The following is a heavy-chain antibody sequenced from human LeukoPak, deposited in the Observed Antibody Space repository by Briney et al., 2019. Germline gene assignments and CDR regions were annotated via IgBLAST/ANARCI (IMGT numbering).Heavy chain of an antibody. V-gene: IGHV3-23*01. Sequence: GGSLRLSCAASGFTFSGFAMAWVRQIPGKGLEWTSGILANGFTQYYADSVRGRFTISRDNSRDTLFLEMSSLRGDDTAIYFCAKDLTYGDGRWEFASWGEGTLVTVA. CDR3: AKDLTYGDGRWEFAS. D-gene: IGHD4-17*01. J-gene: IGHJ5*01. CDR2: ILANGFTQ. CDR1: GFTFSGFA.